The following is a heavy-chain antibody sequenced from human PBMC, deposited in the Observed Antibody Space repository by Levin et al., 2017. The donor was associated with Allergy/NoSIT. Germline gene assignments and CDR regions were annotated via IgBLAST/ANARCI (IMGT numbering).Heavy chain of an antibody. CDR1: GFTFGGYS. V-gene: IGHV3-48*02. Sequence: GESLKISCAASGFTFGGYSMNWVRQAPGKGLEWVSYIDDSSTIIYYADSVKGRFTISRDNAKNSVYLQMHSLRDEDTAVYYCASGHGYWGQGTLVTVSS. CDR3: ASGHGY. CDR2: IDDSSTII. J-gene: IGHJ4*02.